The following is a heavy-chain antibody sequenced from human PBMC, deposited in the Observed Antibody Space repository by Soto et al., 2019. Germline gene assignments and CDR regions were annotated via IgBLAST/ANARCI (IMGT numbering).Heavy chain of an antibody. CDR2: IKQDGSEK. CDR1: GFTFSSYW. J-gene: IGHJ4*02. V-gene: IGHV3-7*01. Sequence: PGGSLRLSSAASGFTFSSYWMSWVRQAPGKGLEWVANIKQDGSEKYYVDSVKGRFTISRDNAKNSLYLQMNSLRAEDTAVYYCARVSRRGYCSGGSCYSFDHWGQGT. D-gene: IGHD2-15*01. CDR3: ARVSRRGYCSGGSCYSFDH.